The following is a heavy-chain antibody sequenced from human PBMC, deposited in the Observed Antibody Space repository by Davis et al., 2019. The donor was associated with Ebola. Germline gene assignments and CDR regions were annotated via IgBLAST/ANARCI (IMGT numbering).Heavy chain of an antibody. J-gene: IGHJ6*04. CDR3: ARDPGTRYYYYGMDV. D-gene: IGHD1-14*01. Sequence: PGGSLRLSCAASGFTFSSYSMNWVRQAPGKGLEWVSYISSSSSTIYYADSVKGRFTISRDNSKNTLYLQMNSLRAEDTAVYYCARDPGTRYYYYGMDVWGKGTTVTVSS. CDR2: ISSSSSTI. CDR1: GFTFSSYS. V-gene: IGHV3-48*01.